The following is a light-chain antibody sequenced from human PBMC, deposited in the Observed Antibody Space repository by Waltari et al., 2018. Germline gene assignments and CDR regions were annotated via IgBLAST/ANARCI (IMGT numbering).Light chain of an antibody. J-gene: IGLJ3*02. Sequence: SALTQPASVSGSPGQSITISCAGTSSDIGANDYVSWYQQHPDKAPKLIIHDVFNRPSVISNRFSGSKSANTASLTITGLQAEDEADYYCCAYTIRSTLVFGGGTRVTVL. V-gene: IGLV2-14*03. CDR2: DVF. CDR1: SSDIGANDY. CDR3: CAYTIRSTLV.